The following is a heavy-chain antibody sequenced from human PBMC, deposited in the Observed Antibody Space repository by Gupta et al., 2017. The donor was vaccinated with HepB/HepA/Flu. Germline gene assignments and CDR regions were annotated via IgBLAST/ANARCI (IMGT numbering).Heavy chain of an antibody. V-gene: IGHV2-70*15. J-gene: IGHJ4*02. CDR2: SDWDDYK. D-gene: IGHD3-10*01. CDR3: ARIIHVSGSRADY. CDR1: GFSLSTSGMC. Sequence: QVTLRESGPALVRATQTLTLTCTFSGFSLSTSGMCVSWIRQPPGKALEWLARSDWDDYKYYSTALKTRLTISKDTSKNQVVLTMTSMDPVDTATYYCARIIHVSGSRADYWGQGTLVTVSS.